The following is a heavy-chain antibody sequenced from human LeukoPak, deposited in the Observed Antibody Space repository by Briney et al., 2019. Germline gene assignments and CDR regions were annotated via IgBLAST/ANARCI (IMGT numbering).Heavy chain of an antibody. D-gene: IGHD3-3*01. CDR1: GYTFTGYY. J-gene: IGHJ5*02. V-gene: IGHV1-2*02. CDR3: ARDWSGRRVENWFDP. Sequence: ASVKVSCKASGYTFTGYYMHWVRQAPGQGLEWMGWINPNSGGTNYAQKFQGRVTMTRDTSISTAYMELSRLRSDDTAVYYCARDWSGRRVENWFDPWGQGTLVTVSS. CDR2: INPNSGGT.